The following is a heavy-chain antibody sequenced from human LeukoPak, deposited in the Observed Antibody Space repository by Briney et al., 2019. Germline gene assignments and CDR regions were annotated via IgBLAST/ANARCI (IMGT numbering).Heavy chain of an antibody. V-gene: IGHV3-23*01. CDR2: ISGSGGST. Sequence: PGGSLRLSCAASGFTFSSFAMSWVRQAPGKGLEWVSAISGSGGSTYYADSVKGRFTISRDNSKNTLYLQMNSLRAEDTAVYYCAKSRHSSGWYYAFDIWGQGTMVTVSS. D-gene: IGHD6-19*01. CDR3: AKSRHSSGWYYAFDI. J-gene: IGHJ3*02. CDR1: GFTFSSFA.